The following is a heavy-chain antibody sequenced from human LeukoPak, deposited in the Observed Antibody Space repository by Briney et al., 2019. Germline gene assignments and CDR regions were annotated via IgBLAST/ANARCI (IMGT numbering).Heavy chain of an antibody. V-gene: IGHV4-59*08. CDR3: AGHHPRNTVDF. CDR1: GGSISSYY. CDR2: ISDIGSI. Sequence: SETLSLTCTVSGGSISSYYWSWIRQPPGKGLEWIAYISDIGSINYNPSLKSRVTISLDTSKNQFSLKLGSVTAADTAVYYCAGHHPRNTVDFWGQGTLVTVSS. J-gene: IGHJ4*02. D-gene: IGHD2/OR15-2a*01.